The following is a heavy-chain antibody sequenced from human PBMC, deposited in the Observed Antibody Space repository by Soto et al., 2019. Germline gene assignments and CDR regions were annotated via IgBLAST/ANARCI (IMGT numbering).Heavy chain of an antibody. V-gene: IGHV3-21*01. CDR2: ISSSSSYI. D-gene: IGHD3-10*01. CDR1: GFTFSSYS. J-gene: IGHJ6*02. Sequence: LRLSCAASGFTFSSYSMNWVRQAPGKGLEWVSSISSSSSYIYYADSVKGRFTISRDNAKNSLYLQMNSLRAEDTAVYYCAREARRYYGSGSEYGMDVWGQGTTVTVSS. CDR3: AREARRYYGSGSEYGMDV.